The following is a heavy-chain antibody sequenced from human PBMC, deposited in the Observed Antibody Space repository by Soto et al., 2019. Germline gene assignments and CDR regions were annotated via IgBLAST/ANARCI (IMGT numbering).Heavy chain of an antibody. J-gene: IGHJ4*02. CDR3: ARSMQWLLQSLDH. Sequence: QLQLRESGPGLVKPSETLSLTCTVSGASISSSTHYWGWIRQPPGKGLEWIGSMYFSGSTYYNPSLKSRVTISVDTSNNQVSLKLSSVTAADTSVYFCARSMQWLLQSLDHWGQGTLVTVSS. D-gene: IGHD6-19*01. CDR1: GASISSSTHY. CDR2: MYFSGST. V-gene: IGHV4-39*01.